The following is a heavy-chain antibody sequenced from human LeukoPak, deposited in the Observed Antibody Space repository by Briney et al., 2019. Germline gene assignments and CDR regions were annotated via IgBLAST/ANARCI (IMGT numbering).Heavy chain of an antibody. J-gene: IGHJ6*04. D-gene: IGHD5-12*01. CDR3: VRDVRVDNTYQDYNFMDV. CDR1: GFSFSSYW. CDR2: MRHEGSEK. V-gene: IGHV3-7*01. Sequence: RTGGSLRLSCVASGFSFSSYWMSWVRQVPGKGPEWVANMRHEGSEKYYVDSVKGRFTIPRDNPKNSLYLQMNSLRVEDTAVYYCVRDVRVDNTYQDYNFMDVWGKGTTVTVSS.